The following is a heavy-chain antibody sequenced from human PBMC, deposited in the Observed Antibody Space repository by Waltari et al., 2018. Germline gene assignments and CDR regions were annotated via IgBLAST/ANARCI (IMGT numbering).Heavy chain of an antibody. CDR3: ARDLLGMDV. Sequence: QVQLQESGPGLVKPSETLSLTCTVSGGSISSHYWSWIRQPPGKGLEWIGYIYYSGSTNYNPSLKSRVTISVDTSKNQFSLKLSSVTAADTAVYYCARDLLGMDVWGQGTTVTVSS. CDR1: GGSISSHY. J-gene: IGHJ6*02. V-gene: IGHV4-59*11. CDR2: IYYSGST.